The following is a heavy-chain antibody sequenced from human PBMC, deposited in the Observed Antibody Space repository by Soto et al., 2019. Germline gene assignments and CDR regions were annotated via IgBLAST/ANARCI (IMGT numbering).Heavy chain of an antibody. V-gene: IGHV1-8*01. CDR2: MNPNSGNT. J-gene: IGHJ4*02. CDR1: GYTFTSYD. D-gene: IGHD2-2*02. CDR3: ARDLAYIREY. Sequence: ASVKVSCKASGYTFTSYDINWVRQATGQGLEWMGWMNPNSGNTGYAQKFQGRVTLTKDTSTSTAYMELRSLTSDDTAVYFCARDLAYIREYWGQGTLVTVSS.